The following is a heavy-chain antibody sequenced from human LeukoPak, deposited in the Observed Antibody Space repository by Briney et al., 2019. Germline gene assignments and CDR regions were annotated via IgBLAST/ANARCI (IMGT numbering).Heavy chain of an antibody. D-gene: IGHD1-26*01. V-gene: IGHV1-8*01. CDR2: MNPNSGNT. Sequence: ASVKVSCKASGYTFTSYDINWVRQATGQGLEWMGWMNPNSGNTGYAQKFQGRVTMTRDTSTSTVYVELSSLRSEDTAVYYCARGRGNSGSYYVYWGQGTLVTVSS. CDR3: ARGRGNSGSYYVY. CDR1: GYTFTSYD. J-gene: IGHJ4*02.